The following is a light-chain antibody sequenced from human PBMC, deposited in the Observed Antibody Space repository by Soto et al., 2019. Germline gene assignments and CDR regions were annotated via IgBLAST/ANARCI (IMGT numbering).Light chain of an antibody. Sequence: DIQMTQSPSSLSASIGDRVTITCRASQSINTYLNWYQQKPGKAPKLLIYATSRLQSRVPSRFSGDGSGTDFTLTISSLQPEDFASYYCQQSYISPLTFGGGTKVEIK. V-gene: IGKV1-39*01. CDR1: QSINTY. J-gene: IGKJ4*01. CDR2: ATS. CDR3: QQSYISPLT.